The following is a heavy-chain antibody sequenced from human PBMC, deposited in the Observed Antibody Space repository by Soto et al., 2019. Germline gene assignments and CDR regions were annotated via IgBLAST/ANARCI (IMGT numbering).Heavy chain of an antibody. D-gene: IGHD3-10*01. CDR2: FGSSGNT. V-gene: IGHV3-23*01. CDR1: GFTFSNYG. Sequence: GGSLRLSCAASGFTFSNYGMSWVRPAPGKGLEWVSTFGSSGNTYYADSVKGRFTISRDNSGNTLYLQMSSLRAEDTAIYYCAKRGEKTGRHFDCWGQGTLVTVSS. CDR3: AKRGEKTGRHFDC. J-gene: IGHJ4*02.